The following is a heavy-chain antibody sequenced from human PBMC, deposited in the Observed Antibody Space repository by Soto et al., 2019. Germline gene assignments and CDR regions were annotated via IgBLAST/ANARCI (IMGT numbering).Heavy chain of an antibody. D-gene: IGHD3-3*01. CDR2: ISYDGSNK. J-gene: IGHJ6*02. Sequence: GGSLRLSCAASGFTFSSYAMHWVRQAPGKGLEWVAVISYDGSNKYYADSVKGRFTISRDNSKNTLYLQMNSLRAEDTAVYYCARDTAEFLEWLFNQPYYYYGMDVWGQGTTVTVSS. CDR1: GFTFSSYA. CDR3: ARDTAEFLEWLFNQPYYYYGMDV. V-gene: IGHV3-30-3*01.